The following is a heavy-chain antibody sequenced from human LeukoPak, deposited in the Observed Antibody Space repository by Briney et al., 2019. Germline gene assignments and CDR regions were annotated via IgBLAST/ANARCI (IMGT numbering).Heavy chain of an antibody. J-gene: IGHJ5*02. D-gene: IGHD5-24*01. Sequence: ASVKVSCKASGYTFTNNFMHWVRQAAGQGLEWIGIINPSGDNTWYAQKFQGRVTMTRDMATSTDYLEVSSLRSEDTAVYYCARDNSLRDTAWWFDPWGQGTLVTVSS. CDR2: INPSGDNT. CDR3: ARDNSLRDTAWWFDP. V-gene: IGHV1-46*01. CDR1: GYTFTNNF.